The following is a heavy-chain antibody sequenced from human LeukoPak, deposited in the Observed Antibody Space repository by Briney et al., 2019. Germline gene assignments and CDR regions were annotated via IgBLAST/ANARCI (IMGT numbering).Heavy chain of an antibody. CDR1: GGSVSSGSYY. CDR3: ARSGRYAFDI. Sequence: SETLSLTCTVSGGSVSSGSYYWSWIRQPPGKGLEWIGYIYYSGSTNYNPSLKSRVTISVDTSKNQFSLKLSSVTAADTAVYHCARSGRYAFDIWAKGQWSPSLQ. CDR2: IYYSGST. D-gene: IGHD2-15*01. J-gene: IGHJ3*02. V-gene: IGHV4-61*01.